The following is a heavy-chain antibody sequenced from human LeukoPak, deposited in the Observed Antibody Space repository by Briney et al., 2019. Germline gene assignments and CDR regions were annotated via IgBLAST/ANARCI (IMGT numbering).Heavy chain of an antibody. CDR1: GGSVSSGSYY. V-gene: IGHV4-61*01. J-gene: IGHJ6*04. Sequence: PSETLSLTCTVSGGSVSSGSYYWSWIRQPPGKGLEWIGYIYYSGSTNYNPSLKSRVTISVDTSKSQFSLKLSSVTAADTAVYYCARGVPKNYYYGMDVWGKGTTVTVSS. CDR2: IYYSGST. CDR3: ARGVPKNYYYGMDV.